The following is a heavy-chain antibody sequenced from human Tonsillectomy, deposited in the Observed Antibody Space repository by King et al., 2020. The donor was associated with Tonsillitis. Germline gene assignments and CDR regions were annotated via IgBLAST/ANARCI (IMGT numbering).Heavy chain of an antibody. Sequence: VQLVESGGGLVKPGGSLRLSCAASGFTFSDYYMSWIRQAPGKGLEWVSYISSSSSYTNYADSVKGRFTISRDNAKNSLYLQMNSLRAGDTAVYYCAGGERYYYDSSGYYSPPPTDIWGQGTMVTVSS. CDR3: AGGERYYYDSSGYYSPPPTDI. V-gene: IGHV3-11*05. CDR1: GFTFSDYY. D-gene: IGHD3-22*01. J-gene: IGHJ3*02. CDR2: ISSSSSYT.